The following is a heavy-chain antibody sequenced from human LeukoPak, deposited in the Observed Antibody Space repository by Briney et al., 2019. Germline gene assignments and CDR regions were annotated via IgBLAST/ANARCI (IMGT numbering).Heavy chain of an antibody. J-gene: IGHJ6*02. CDR2: ISASGGDT. CDR3: ARGGHCSTTSCSNYDGMDV. V-gene: IGHV3-23*01. D-gene: IGHD2-2*01. CDR1: GFSFSTYS. Sequence: PGGSLRLSCAASGFSFSTYSFSWVRQAPGKGLEWVSGISASGGDTFYADSVKGRFTISRDNSKNTLSLQMNSLRAEDTAVYFCARGGHCSTTSCSNYDGMDVWGQGTTLSVSS.